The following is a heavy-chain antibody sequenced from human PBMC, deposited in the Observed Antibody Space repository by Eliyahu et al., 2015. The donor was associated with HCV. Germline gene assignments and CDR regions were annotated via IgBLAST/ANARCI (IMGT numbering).Heavy chain of an antibody. D-gene: IGHD3-22*01. CDR1: GFTFSSYA. Sequence: EVQLLESGGGLVQPGGSLRLSCAASGFTFSSYAMSWVRQAPGKGLEGVSAISGSGGSTYYADSVKGRFTISRDNSKNTLYLQMNSLRAEDTAVYYCAKDARGTYYYDSSGYYSWYFDLWGRGTLVTVSS. CDR3: AKDARGTYYYDSSGYYSWYFDL. CDR2: ISGSGGST. V-gene: IGHV3-23*01. J-gene: IGHJ2*01.